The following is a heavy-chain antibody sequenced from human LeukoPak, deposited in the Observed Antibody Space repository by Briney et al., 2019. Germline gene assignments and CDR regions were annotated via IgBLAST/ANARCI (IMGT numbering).Heavy chain of an antibody. V-gene: IGHV4-39*01. D-gene: IGHD5-24*01. CDR2: IYYSGST. J-gene: IGHJ4*02. CDR1: GGSISSSSYY. Sequence: SETLSLTCTVSGGSISSSSYYWGWIRQPPGKGLEWIGSIYYSGSTYYNPSLKSRVTISVDTSKNRVSLKLSSVTAADTAVYYCAKHDREMATYSDWGQGTLATVSS. CDR3: AKHDREMATYSD.